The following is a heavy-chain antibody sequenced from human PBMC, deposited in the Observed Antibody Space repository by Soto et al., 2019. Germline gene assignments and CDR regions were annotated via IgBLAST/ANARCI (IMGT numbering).Heavy chain of an antibody. CDR3: AKSPPAVAGYFDY. Sequence: QVQLVESGGGVVQPGRSLRLSCVASGFTFSSSGMHWVRQAPGMGLEWVAVTSYDGSNGYYADSVRGRFTISRDNSKNTLYLQMNSLRAEDTAVYYCAKSPPAVAGYFDYWGQGTLVTVSS. V-gene: IGHV3-30*18. CDR1: GFTFSSSG. J-gene: IGHJ4*02. CDR2: TSYDGSNG. D-gene: IGHD6-19*01.